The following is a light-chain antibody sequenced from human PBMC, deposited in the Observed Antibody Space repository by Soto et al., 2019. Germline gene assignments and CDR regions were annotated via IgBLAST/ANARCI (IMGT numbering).Light chain of an antibody. CDR3: QQYGNSPWA. Sequence: EIALTQSPGTLSLSPGERATLSCRASESVASSYLAWYQQKPGQAPRLLIYGATSRATGIPDRFSGRGSGTDFNLTNSGIEPEDCAVDYCQQYGNSPWACGPGIKVEIK. V-gene: IGKV3-20*01. CDR1: ESVASSY. CDR2: GAT. J-gene: IGKJ1*01.